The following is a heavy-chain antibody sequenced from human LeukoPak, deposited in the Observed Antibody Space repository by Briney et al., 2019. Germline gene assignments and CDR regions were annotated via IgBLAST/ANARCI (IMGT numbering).Heavy chain of an antibody. J-gene: IGHJ6*02. Sequence: GGSLRLSCAASGFTFSNAWMSWVRQAPGKGLEWVGRIKSKTDGGTTDYAAPVKGRFTISRDDSKNTLYLQMNSLKTEDTAVYYCTTDSTAGHDSERYYYYYVWTSGAKGPRSPSP. CDR3: TTDSTAGHDSERYYYYYVWTS. V-gene: IGHV3-15*01. CDR2: IKSKTDGGTT. CDR1: GFTFSNAW. D-gene: IGHD3-22*01.